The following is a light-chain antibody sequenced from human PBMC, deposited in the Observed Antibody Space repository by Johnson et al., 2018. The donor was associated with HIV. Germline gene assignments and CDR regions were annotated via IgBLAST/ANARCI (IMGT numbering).Light chain of an antibody. V-gene: IGLV1-51*01. CDR3: GTWDSSLSNHNYV. CDR1: SSDIGNNY. CDR2: DND. J-gene: IGLJ1*01. Sequence: QPVLTQPPSVSAAPGQKVTISCSGTSSDIGNNYVSWYQHLPGTAPKFLIYDNDNRPSGLPARFSGSKSGPSATLGMYGLQTGDEVDYYCGTWDSSLSNHNYVFGAGTKVTVL.